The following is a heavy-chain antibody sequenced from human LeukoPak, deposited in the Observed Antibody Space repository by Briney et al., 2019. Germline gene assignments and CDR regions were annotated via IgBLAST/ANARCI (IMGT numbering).Heavy chain of an antibody. J-gene: IGHJ4*02. CDR1: GFTLSSYW. D-gene: IGHD2-2*01. Sequence: PGGSLRLSCAASGFTLSSYWMHWVRQAPGKGLEWVANIKKDGTEKYYMDSVKGRFTISRDNAKNSLHLQMNSLRAEDTAVYYCAREIDPYIVVVPAAIDFWGQGTLVTVSS. CDR2: IKKDGTEK. CDR3: AREIDPYIVVVPAAIDF. V-gene: IGHV3-7*01.